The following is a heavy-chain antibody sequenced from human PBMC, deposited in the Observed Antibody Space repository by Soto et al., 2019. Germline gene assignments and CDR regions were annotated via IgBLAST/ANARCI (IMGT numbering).Heavy chain of an antibody. V-gene: IGHV3-21*01. CDR2: IGTTSSYI. D-gene: IGHD2-21*02. J-gene: IGHJ6*02. CDR3: ARVMCGDCSTYYYYSMDV. Sequence: EVQLVESGGGLVKPGGSLRLSCAASGFTFGTYTMNWVRQAPGKGLEWVSSIGTTSSYIYYADSVRGRFTISRDNARDSLYLQMSSLRGEDTAVYYCARVMCGDCSTYYYYSMDVWGQGTTVTVSS. CDR1: GFTFGTYT.